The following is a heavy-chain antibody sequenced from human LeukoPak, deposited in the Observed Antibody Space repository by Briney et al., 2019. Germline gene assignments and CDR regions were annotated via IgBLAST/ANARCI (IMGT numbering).Heavy chain of an antibody. V-gene: IGHV4-30-2*01. J-gene: IGHJ5*02. CDR1: GGFPTCGFT. CDR2: IYHSGST. D-gene: IGHD4-23*01. Sequence: KASETLSLTCALSGGFPTCGFTWSWIRQPLGKGLEWIGFIYHSGSTYYNPSLKSRVTISIDTSKNQVSLNLTSVTAADTAMYFCARGDYGGLGAWGQGILVTVSS. CDR3: ARGDYGGLGA.